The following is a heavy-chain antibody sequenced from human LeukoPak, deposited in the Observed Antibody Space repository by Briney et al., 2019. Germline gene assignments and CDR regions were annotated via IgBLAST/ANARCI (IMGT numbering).Heavy chain of an antibody. Sequence: PGGSLRLSCAASGFTVSSNYMSWVRQAPGKGLEWVSVIYSGGSTYYADSVKGRFTISRDNSKNTLYLQMNSLRAEDTAVYYCARDRYDSSGYHWAYWGQGTLVTVSS. CDR2: IYSGGST. D-gene: IGHD3-22*01. CDR3: ARDRYDSSGYHWAY. V-gene: IGHV3-66*01. CDR1: GFTVSSNY. J-gene: IGHJ4*02.